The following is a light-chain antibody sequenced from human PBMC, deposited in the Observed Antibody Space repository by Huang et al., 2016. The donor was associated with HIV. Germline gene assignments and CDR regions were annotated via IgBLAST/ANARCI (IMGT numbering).Light chain of an antibody. V-gene: IGKV2-30*02. CDR1: QSLVHSDGNTY. Sequence: DVVMTQSPLSLPVTLGQPASISCRSSQSLVHSDGNTYLNWFQQRPGQSPRRLIYKVTNRASGVPGRVSGSGSGTDFTLKISRVEAEDVGVYYCIQGTHGPPTFGQGTKVEIK. J-gene: IGKJ1*01. CDR2: KVT. CDR3: IQGTHGPPT.